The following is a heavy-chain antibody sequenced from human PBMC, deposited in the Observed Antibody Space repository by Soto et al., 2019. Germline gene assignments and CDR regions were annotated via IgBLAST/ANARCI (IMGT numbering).Heavy chain of an antibody. CDR1: GGSISSYY. D-gene: IGHD4-17*01. V-gene: IGHV4-59*01. J-gene: IGHJ3*02. CDR2: IYYSGST. CDR3: ARDRGDYGDYDAFDI. Sequence: SETLSLTCTVSGGSISSYYWSWIRQPPVKGLEWIGYIYYSGSTNYNPSLKSRVTISVDTSKNQFSLKLSSVTAADTAVYYCARDRGDYGDYDAFDIWGQGTMVTVSS.